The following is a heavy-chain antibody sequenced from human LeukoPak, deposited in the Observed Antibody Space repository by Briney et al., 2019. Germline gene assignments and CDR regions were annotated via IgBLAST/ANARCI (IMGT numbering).Heavy chain of an antibody. V-gene: IGHV4-31*03. D-gene: IGHD3-10*01. J-gene: IGHJ2*01. CDR2: IYYSGST. CDR3: AKHPWFGEFWYFDL. Sequence: SETLSLTCTVSGGSISSGGYYWSWIRQHPGKGLEWIGYIYYSGSTYYNPSLKSRVTISVDTSKDQFSLKLSSVTAADTAVYYCAKHPWFGEFWYFDLWGRGTLVTVSS. CDR1: GGSISSGGYY.